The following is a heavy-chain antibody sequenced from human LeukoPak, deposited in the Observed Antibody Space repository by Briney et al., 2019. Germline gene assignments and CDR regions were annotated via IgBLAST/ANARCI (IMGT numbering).Heavy chain of an antibody. CDR2: INHSGST. J-gene: IGHJ4*02. Sequence: SETLSLTCAVYGGSFSGYYWSWIRQPPGKGLEWIGEINHSGSTYYNPSLKSRATVSVDTSKNQISLKVSSVTAADSALYFCARQRTSGSASNLRVAQIDSWGQGTLVTVSS. D-gene: IGHD3-3*01. CDR3: ARQRTSGSASNLRVAQIDS. V-gene: IGHV4-34*01. CDR1: GGSFSGYY.